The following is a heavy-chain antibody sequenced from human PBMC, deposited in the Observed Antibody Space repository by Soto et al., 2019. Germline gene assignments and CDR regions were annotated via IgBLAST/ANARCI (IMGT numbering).Heavy chain of an antibody. D-gene: IGHD1-7*01. CDR1: GYTFSSFA. CDR2: INAGNGNT. V-gene: IGHV1-3*01. J-gene: IGHJ4*02. Sequence: GASVKVSCKASGYTFSSFAMHCVRHTPGQRLEWMGWINAGNGNTKYSQKFQGRVTITRDTSASTAYMELSSLRSEDTAVYYCARDWAGTSYFDYWGQGTLVTVSS. CDR3: ARDWAGTSYFDY.